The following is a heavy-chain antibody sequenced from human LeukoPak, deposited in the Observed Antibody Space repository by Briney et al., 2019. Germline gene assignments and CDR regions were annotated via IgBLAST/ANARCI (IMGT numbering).Heavy chain of an antibody. J-gene: IGHJ3*02. Sequence: PSETLSLTCAVYGGSSSGYFWSWVRQPPGKGLEWIAEINHSGGTNYNPSLKSRITVSVDTPKSQFSLKLSSVTAADTAVYYCARLFLLDNGESTASFDIWGQGTMITVSS. D-gene: IGHD1-1*01. V-gene: IGHV4-34*01. CDR2: INHSGGT. CDR1: GGSSSGYF. CDR3: ARLFLLDNGESTASFDI.